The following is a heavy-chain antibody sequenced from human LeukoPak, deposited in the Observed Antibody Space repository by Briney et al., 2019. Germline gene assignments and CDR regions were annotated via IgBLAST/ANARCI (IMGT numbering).Heavy chain of an antibody. CDR1: GYTFTSYG. D-gene: IGHD3-22*01. Sequence: GASVKVSCKASGYTFTSYGISWVRQAPGQGLEWMGWISAYNGNTNYAQKLQGRVTMTTDTSTSTAYMELSRLGSDDTAVYYCARDMIVELRAYNWFDPWGQGTLVTVSS. CDR2: ISAYNGNT. J-gene: IGHJ5*02. CDR3: ARDMIVELRAYNWFDP. V-gene: IGHV1-18*01.